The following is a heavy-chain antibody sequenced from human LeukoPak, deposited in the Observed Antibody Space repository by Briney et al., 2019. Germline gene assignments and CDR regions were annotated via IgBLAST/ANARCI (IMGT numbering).Heavy chain of an antibody. Sequence: PSETLSLTCTVSGGSISNYYWSWIRQPPGKGLEWIGYISNSESTNYKPSLKSRVTISVDTSKNQFSLKLTSVTAVDTAVHYCARVGRGDYVWGSYSFDYWGQGTLVTVSS. CDR1: GGSISNYY. J-gene: IGHJ4*02. D-gene: IGHD3-16*01. CDR3: ARVGRGDYVWGSYSFDY. CDR2: ISNSEST. V-gene: IGHV4-59*01.